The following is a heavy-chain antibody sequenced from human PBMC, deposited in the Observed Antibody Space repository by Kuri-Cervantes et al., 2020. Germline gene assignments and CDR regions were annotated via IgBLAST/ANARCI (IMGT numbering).Heavy chain of an antibody. V-gene: IGHV4-34*01. J-gene: IGHJ4*02. CDR1: GGSFSGYY. Sequence: SETLSLTCAVYGGSFSGYYWSWIRQPPGKGLEWIGEINHSGSTNYNPSLKSRVTISVDTSKNQFSLKLSSVTAADTAVYYCARTVGDFWSYFDYWGQGTLVTVSS. CDR3: ARTVGDFWSYFDY. CDR2: INHSGST. D-gene: IGHD4-17*01.